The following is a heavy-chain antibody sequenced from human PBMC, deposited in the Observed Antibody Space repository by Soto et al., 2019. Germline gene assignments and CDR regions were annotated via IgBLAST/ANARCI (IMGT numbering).Heavy chain of an antibody. CDR2: VSQRGGA. V-gene: IGHV4-34*02. J-gene: IGHJ3*02. CDR3: ARRRPVIVATFYVKGAFEI. CDR1: GGSLGGYY. Sequence: QMQLQQWGAGLLKSSETLSLTCGVSGGSLGGYYWSWLLQSPGKGLEWLVDVSQRGGAIYNPSLKSRHTMSVETSKNQFSLTLTSVTAADTAVYYCARRRPVIVATFYVKGAFEIWGQGPIVTVSS. D-gene: IGHD5-12*01.